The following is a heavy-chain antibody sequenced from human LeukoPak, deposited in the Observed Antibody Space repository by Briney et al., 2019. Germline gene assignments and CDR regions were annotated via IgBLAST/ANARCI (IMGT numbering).Heavy chain of an antibody. J-gene: IGHJ4*02. V-gene: IGHV3-66*01. Sequence: GGSLRLSCAASGFTVSSNYMSWVRQAPGKGLEWVSVIYSGGSTYYADSVKGRFTISRDNSKNTLYLQMNSLRAEDTAVYYCARDDSSSWLVGGGFDYWGQGTLVTVSS. D-gene: IGHD6-13*01. CDR2: IYSGGST. CDR1: GFTVSSNY. CDR3: ARDDSSSWLVGGGFDY.